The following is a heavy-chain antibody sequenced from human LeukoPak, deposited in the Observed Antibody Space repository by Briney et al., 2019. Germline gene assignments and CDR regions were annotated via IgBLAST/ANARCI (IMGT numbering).Heavy chain of an antibody. J-gene: IGHJ4*02. Sequence: GGSLRLSCAASGFTFSSYAMSWVRQTPGKGLEWVAVISYDGSNKYYAESVKGRFTISRDNSKNTLYLQMNSLRAEDTAVYYCAREFVAGATSPSYWGQGTLVTVSS. CDR3: AREFVAGATSPSY. CDR1: GFTFSSYA. V-gene: IGHV3-30-3*01. D-gene: IGHD1-26*01. CDR2: ISYDGSNK.